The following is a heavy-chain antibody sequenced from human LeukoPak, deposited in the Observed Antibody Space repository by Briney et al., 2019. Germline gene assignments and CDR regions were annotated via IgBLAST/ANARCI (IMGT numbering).Heavy chain of an antibody. V-gene: IGHV3-7*01. J-gene: IGHJ5*02. CDR2: IKQDGSEK. D-gene: IGHD1-26*01. Sequence: PGGSLRLSCAASGFTFSSYWMSWVRQAPGKGLEWVANIKQDGSEKYYVGSVKGRFTISRDNAKNSLYLQMNSLRAEDTAVYYCARVGGSYYDWFDPWGQGTLVTVSS. CDR1: GFTFSSYW. CDR3: ARVGGSYYDWFDP.